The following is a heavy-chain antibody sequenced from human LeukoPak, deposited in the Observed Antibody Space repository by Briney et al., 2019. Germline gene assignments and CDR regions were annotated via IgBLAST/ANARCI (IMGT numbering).Heavy chain of an antibody. CDR1: GGSISSYY. CDR2: IYTSGST. D-gene: IGHD3-10*01. J-gene: IGHJ3*02. CDR3: ARDLDLGGFGEFGTDDAFDI. V-gene: IGHV4-4*07. Sequence: KPSETLSLTCSVSGGSISSYYWSWIRQPAAKGLEWIGRIYTSGSTNYNPSLKSRVTMSVDTSKNQFSLKLSSVTAADTAVYYCARDLDLGGFGEFGTDDAFDIWGQGTMVTVSS.